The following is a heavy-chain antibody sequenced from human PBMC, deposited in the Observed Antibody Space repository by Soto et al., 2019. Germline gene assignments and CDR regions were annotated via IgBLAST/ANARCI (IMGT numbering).Heavy chain of an antibody. CDR2: IYYSGST. J-gene: IGHJ5*02. CDR3: ARQRGWFDP. CDR1: GGSISSSSYY. V-gene: IGHV4-39*01. Sequence: QLQLQESGPGLVKPSETLSLTCTVSGGSISSSSYYWGWIRQPPGKGREWIGSIYYSGSTYYNPSLKSRVTISVDTSKNQFSLKLSSVTAADTAVYYCARQRGWFDPWGQGTLVTVSS.